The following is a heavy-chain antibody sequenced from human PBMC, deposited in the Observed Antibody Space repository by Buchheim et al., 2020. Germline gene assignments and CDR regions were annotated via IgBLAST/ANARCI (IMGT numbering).Heavy chain of an antibody. V-gene: IGHV4-4*02. D-gene: IGHD5/OR15-5a*01. J-gene: IGHJ5*02. Sequence: QVQLQESGPGVVKPSGTLSLTCAVSGGSITNSHWWSWVRQHPGKGLEWIGEIYHSGSTNYNPSLKTRVTISVDKSKSQFFLKVISVTAADTAVYYCARRVGNWFDPWGQGTL. CDR1: GGSITNSHW. CDR3: ARRVGNWFDP. CDR2: IYHSGST.